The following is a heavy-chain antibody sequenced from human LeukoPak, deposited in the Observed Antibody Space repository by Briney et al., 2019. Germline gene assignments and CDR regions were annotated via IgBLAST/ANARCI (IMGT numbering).Heavy chain of an antibody. J-gene: IGHJ5*02. V-gene: IGHV3-30*18. Sequence: GGSLRLSCAASGFTFSSYGMHWVRQAPGKGLEWVAVISYDGSNKYYADSVKGRFTISRDNSKNTLYLQMNSLRAEDTAVYYCAKDLPPGGSGSYYPREFDPWGQGTLVTVSS. D-gene: IGHD3-10*01. CDR2: ISYDGSNK. CDR1: GFTFSSYG. CDR3: AKDLPPGGSGSYYPREFDP.